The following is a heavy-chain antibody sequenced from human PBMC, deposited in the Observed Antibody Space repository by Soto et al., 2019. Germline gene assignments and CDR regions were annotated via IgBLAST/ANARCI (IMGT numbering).Heavy chain of an antibody. CDR3: ARDAVTFDY. Sequence: PSETLSLTCAFYGWSFSGYYWSWIRQPPGKGLEWIGEINHSGSTNYNPSLKSRVTISVDTSKNQFSLKLSSVTAADTAVYYCARDAVTFDYWGQGTLVTVSS. CDR2: INHSGST. D-gene: IGHD2-21*02. CDR1: GWSFSGYY. V-gene: IGHV4-34*01. J-gene: IGHJ4*02.